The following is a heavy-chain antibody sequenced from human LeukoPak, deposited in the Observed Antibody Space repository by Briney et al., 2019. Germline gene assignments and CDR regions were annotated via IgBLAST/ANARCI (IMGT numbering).Heavy chain of an antibody. CDR3: AKVVGTSGWYFDY. CDR1: GFTFSNYA. Sequence: GGSLRLSCAASGFTFSNYAMSWVRQAPGKGLEWVSGITGRSTYYADSVKGQFTISRDISKNTLYVQMNSLRAEDTAVYYCAKVVGTSGWYFDYWGQGTLVTVSS. V-gene: IGHV3-23*01. D-gene: IGHD1-1*01. J-gene: IGHJ4*02. CDR2: ITGRST.